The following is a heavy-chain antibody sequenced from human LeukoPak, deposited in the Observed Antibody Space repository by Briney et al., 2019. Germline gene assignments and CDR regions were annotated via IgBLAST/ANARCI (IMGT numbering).Heavy chain of an antibody. Sequence: PSETLSLTCTVSGFSITSGYFWGWIRQPPGKGLEWIGEIYHSGSTNYNPSLKSRVTISVDKSKNQFSLKLSSVTAADTAVYYCARAVGATLAPYYFDYWGQGTLVTVSS. V-gene: IGHV4-38-2*02. J-gene: IGHJ4*02. CDR1: GFSITSGYF. CDR3: ARAVGATLAPYYFDY. CDR2: IYHSGST. D-gene: IGHD1-26*01.